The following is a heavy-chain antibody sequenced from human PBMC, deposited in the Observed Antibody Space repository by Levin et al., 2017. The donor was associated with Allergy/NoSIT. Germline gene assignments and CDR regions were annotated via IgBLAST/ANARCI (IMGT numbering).Heavy chain of an antibody. J-gene: IGHJ4*02. Sequence: GGSLRLSCAASGFTFSNAWMNWVRQVPGKGLEWVGRVKSKTDDGTTAYTAPVKGRFTISRDDSKNTLYLQMNSLKAEDTAVYYCTTGPFDYWGQGTLGTVSS. CDR1: GFTFSNAW. CDR3: TTGPFDY. CDR2: VKSKTDDGTT. V-gene: IGHV3-15*07.